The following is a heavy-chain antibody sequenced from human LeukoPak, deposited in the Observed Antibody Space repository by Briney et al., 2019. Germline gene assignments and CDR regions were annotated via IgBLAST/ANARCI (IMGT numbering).Heavy chain of an antibody. J-gene: IGHJ4*02. CDR3: AGIYCSSSTCSTGD. CDR1: GGSISSSSYY. V-gene: IGHV4-39*01. CDR2: IYYSGST. Sequence: SETLSLTCTVSGGSISSSSYYWGWIRQPPGKGLEWIGSIYYSGSTYYNPSLKSRVTISVDTSKNQFSLKLTSVTAADTAVYYCAGIYCSSSTCSTGDWGQGTPVTVSS. D-gene: IGHD2-2*02.